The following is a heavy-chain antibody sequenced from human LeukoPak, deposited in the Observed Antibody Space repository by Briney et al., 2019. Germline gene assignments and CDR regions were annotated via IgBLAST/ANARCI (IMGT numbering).Heavy chain of an antibody. CDR3: ARGDLTYYDILTGYPDY. CDR1: GFTFSSYG. Sequence: GGTLRLSCAASGFTFSSYGMSWVRQAPGKGLEWDSAISGSGGSTYYADSVKGRFTISRDNSKNTLCLQMNSLRAEDTAVYYCARGDLTYYDILTGYPDYWGQGTLVTVSS. D-gene: IGHD3-9*01. CDR2: ISGSGGST. J-gene: IGHJ4*02. V-gene: IGHV3-23*01.